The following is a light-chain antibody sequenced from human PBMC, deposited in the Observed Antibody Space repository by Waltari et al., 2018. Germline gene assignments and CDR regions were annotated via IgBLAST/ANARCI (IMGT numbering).Light chain of an antibody. Sequence: IVFTQSPAPLPLSPGHRATPPCRASHTINHNFLVWYQQKPGQAPRLLIHGASSRATGFPDRFSGSGSGTDFTLTISRLEPEDVAVYYCQQYDGSILTFGGGTKVEI. V-gene: IGKV3-20*01. J-gene: IGKJ4*01. CDR2: GAS. CDR3: QQYDGSILT. CDR1: HTINHNF.